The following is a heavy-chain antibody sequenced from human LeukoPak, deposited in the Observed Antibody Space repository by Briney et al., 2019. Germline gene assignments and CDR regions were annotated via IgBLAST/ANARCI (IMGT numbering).Heavy chain of an antibody. Sequence: GGSLRRYYAASGVTFDGDGMGWVRQAPGKGLEWLSGVNWNGGSTGYADSVKGRFTISRDNAKNSLYLQMNSLRAEDTALYYCARDPIWSGSDYWGQGTLVTVSS. V-gene: IGHV3-20*03. CDR3: ARDPIWSGSDY. J-gene: IGHJ4*02. CDR1: GVTFDGDG. D-gene: IGHD3-3*01. CDR2: VNWNGGST.